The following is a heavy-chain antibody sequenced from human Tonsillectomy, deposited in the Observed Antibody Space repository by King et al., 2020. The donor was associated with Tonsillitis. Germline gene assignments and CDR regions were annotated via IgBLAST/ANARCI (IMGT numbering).Heavy chain of an antibody. V-gene: IGHV3-30*18. CDR2: IQYDGSNK. D-gene: IGHD6-13*01. Sequence: VQLVESGGGVVQPGRSLRLSCAASGFSFRNYGIHWVRPAPGKGLEWVAIIQYDGSNKYYADSVKGQFTVSRDNSKNTLYLQMNSLRVEETAVYYCAKEIAAAGDSYYSYGMDVWGQGTAVTVSS. CDR3: AKEIAAAGDSYYSYGMDV. J-gene: IGHJ6*02. CDR1: GFSFRNYG.